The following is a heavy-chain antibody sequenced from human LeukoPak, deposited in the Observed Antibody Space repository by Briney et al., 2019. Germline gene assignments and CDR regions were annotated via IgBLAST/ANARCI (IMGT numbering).Heavy chain of an antibody. J-gene: IGHJ4*02. CDR2: IWYDGSNK. CDR1: GFTFSSYG. D-gene: IGHD6-19*01. CDR3: ARGYRVAGTRAFDY. V-gene: IGHV3-33*01. Sequence: GGSLRPSCAASGFTFSSYGMHWVRQAPGKGLEWVAVIWYDGSNKYYADSVKGRFTISRDSSKNTLYLQMNSLRAEDTAVYYCARGYRVAGTRAFDYWGQGTLVTVSS.